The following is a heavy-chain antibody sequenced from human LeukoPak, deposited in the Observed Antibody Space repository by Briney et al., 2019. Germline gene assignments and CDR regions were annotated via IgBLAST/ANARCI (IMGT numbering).Heavy chain of an antibody. D-gene: IGHD3-22*01. Sequence: GGSLRLSCAASGFTFSSYAMNWVRQAPGKGLEWGSYISGSSSTIYYAGSVKGRFTISRDNGKNTLYLQMNSLRAEDTAVYYCARGSTYYDSSGQVPFDYWGQGTLVTVSS. V-gene: IGHV3-48*01. J-gene: IGHJ4*02. CDR3: ARGSTYYDSSGQVPFDY. CDR2: ISGSSSTI. CDR1: GFTFSSYA.